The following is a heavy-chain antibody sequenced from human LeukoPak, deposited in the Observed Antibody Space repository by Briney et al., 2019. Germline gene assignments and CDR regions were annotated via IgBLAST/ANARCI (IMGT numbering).Heavy chain of an antibody. D-gene: IGHD2-2*01. CDR3: ARDSHCSSTSCYLGDLDY. CDR2: ISYDGSNK. Sequence: GGSLRLSCAASGFTFSSYGMHWVRQAPGKGLEWVAVISYDGSNKYYADSVKGRFTISRDNSKNTLYLQMNSLRAEDTAVYYCARDSHCSSTSCYLGDLDYWGQGTLVTVSS. V-gene: IGHV3-33*05. CDR1: GFTFSSYG. J-gene: IGHJ4*02.